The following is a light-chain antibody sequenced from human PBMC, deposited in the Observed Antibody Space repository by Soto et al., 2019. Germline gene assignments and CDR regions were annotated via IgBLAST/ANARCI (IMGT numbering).Light chain of an antibody. CDR2: GAS. Sequence: EIVLTQSPGTLSLSPGERATLSCRASQSVSSSYLAWYQQKPGQAPRLLIYGASSRATGIPDRFIGSGSGTGFNLSISRLVPEDFAVYYCQQYGSSPFITFGQGTRLEMK. V-gene: IGKV3-20*01. J-gene: IGKJ5*01. CDR3: QQYGSSPFIT. CDR1: QSVSSSY.